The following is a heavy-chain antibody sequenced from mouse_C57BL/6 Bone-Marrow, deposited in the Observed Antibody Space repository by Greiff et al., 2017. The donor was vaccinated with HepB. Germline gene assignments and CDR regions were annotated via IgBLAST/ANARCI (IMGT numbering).Heavy chain of an antibody. CDR1: GFTFSDYY. V-gene: IGHV5-12*01. CDR2: ISNGGGST. CDR3: ARGSSDPAD. J-gene: IGHJ3*01. D-gene: IGHD1-1*01. Sequence: EVKLQESGGGLVQPGGSLKLSCAASGFTFSDYYMYWVRQTPEKRLEWVAYISNGGGSTYYPDTVKGRFTISRDKAKNTRYLQMSRLKSEDTAMYYCARGSSDPADWGQGTLVTVSA.